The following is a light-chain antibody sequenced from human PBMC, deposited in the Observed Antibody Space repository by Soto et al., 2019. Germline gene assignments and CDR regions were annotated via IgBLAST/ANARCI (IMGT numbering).Light chain of an antibody. J-gene: IGKJ1*01. V-gene: IGKV3-15*01. CDR1: QSVSSN. Sequence: EIVMTQSPATLSLSPGERATLSCMASQSVSSNLAWYQQKPDQAPRLLIYGASTRATGIPARFSGSGSGTEFTLTISSLQSEDFAVYYCQHYNNWPPWTFGQGTKVDIK. CDR2: GAS. CDR3: QHYNNWPPWT.